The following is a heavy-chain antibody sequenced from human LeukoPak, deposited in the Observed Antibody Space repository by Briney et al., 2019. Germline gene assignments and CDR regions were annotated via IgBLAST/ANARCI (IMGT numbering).Heavy chain of an antibody. V-gene: IGHV1-18*01. Sequence: ASVKVSCKASGYTFTSYGISWVRQAPGQGLEWMGWISAYNGNTNYAQKHQGRVTMTTDTSTSTAYMELRSLRSDDTAVYYCARWPGPRWFGDYYFDYWGQGTLVTVSS. J-gene: IGHJ4*02. CDR1: GYTFTSYG. D-gene: IGHD3-10*01. CDR3: ARWPGPRWFGDYYFDY. CDR2: ISAYNGNT.